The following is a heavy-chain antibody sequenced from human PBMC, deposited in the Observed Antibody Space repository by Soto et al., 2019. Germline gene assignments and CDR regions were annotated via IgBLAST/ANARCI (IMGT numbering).Heavy chain of an antibody. Sequence: GASVKVSCKVSGYTLTELSMHWVRQAPGKGLEWMGGFDPEDGSTSYAQKFQGRVTMTRDTSTSTVYMELSSLRSEDTAVYYCARESRYCSSTSCDPYYGMDVWGQGTTVTVSS. CDR1: GYTLTELS. J-gene: IGHJ6*02. CDR2: FDPEDGST. D-gene: IGHD2-2*01. CDR3: ARESRYCSSTSCDPYYGMDV. V-gene: IGHV1-24*01.